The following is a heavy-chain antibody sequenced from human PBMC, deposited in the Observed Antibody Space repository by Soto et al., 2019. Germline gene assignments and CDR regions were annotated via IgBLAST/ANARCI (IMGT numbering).Heavy chain of an antibody. CDR2: ISAYNGNT. CDR3: ARERDSSSPRDDFDY. D-gene: IGHD6-13*01. Sequence: QVQLVQSGAEVKKPGASVKVSCKASGYTFTSYGISWVRQAPGQGLEWMGWISAYNGNTNSAQKLQGRVTMTTDTHTRTADMERRSLRSDDTAVYYCARERDSSSPRDDFDYWGQGTLVTVSS. J-gene: IGHJ4*02. V-gene: IGHV1-18*01. CDR1: GYTFTSYG.